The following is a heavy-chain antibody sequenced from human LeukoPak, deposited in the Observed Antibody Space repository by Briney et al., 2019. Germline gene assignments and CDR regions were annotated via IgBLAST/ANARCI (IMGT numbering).Heavy chain of an antibody. CDR2: IYHSGST. V-gene: IGHV4-4*02. CDR3: ASGHSGYD. D-gene: IGHD5-12*01. CDR1: GGSIRSSTW. Sequence: ASETLSLTCAVPGGSIRSSTWWSWVRQPPGKGLEWIGEIYHSGSTTYNPSLKSRVTISVDKSKNHFSLKLNSVTAADTAVYYCASGHSGYDWGQGTLVTVSS. J-gene: IGHJ4*02.